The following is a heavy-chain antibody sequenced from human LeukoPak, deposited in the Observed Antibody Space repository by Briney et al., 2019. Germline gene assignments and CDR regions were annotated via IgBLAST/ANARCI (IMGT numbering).Heavy chain of an antibody. D-gene: IGHD4-17*01. CDR3: AKSGSTVTTAMYYFDY. CDR1: GFSFSNAW. Sequence: GGSLRLSCAASGFSFSNAWMSWVRQAPGKGLEWVAVISYDGSNKYYADSVKGRFTISRDNSKNTLYLQMNSLRAEDTAVYYCAKSGSTVTTAMYYFDYWGQGTPVTVSS. V-gene: IGHV3-30*18. CDR2: ISYDGSNK. J-gene: IGHJ4*02.